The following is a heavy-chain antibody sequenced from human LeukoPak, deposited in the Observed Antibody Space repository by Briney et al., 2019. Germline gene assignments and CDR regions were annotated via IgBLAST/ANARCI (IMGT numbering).Heavy chain of an antibody. CDR3: ARDPGSSGESEYYYYYMDV. CDR1: GFTFSSYS. V-gene: IGHV3-48*01. CDR2: ISSSSSTI. J-gene: IGHJ6*03. Sequence: GGSLRLSCAASGFTFSSYSMNWVRQAPGQGLEWGSYISSSSSTIYYADSVKGRFTISRDNAKNSLYLQMNSLRAEDTAVYYCARDPGSSGESEYYYYYMDVWGKGTTVTVSS. D-gene: IGHD2-15*01.